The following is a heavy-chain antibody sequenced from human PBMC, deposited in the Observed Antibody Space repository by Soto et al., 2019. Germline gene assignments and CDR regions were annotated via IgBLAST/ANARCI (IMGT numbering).Heavy chain of an antibody. CDR3: ARFSGGVYNTYYFYYGMDV. D-gene: IGHD2-15*01. CDR1: GYSFTSYG. Sequence: ASVKVSCKASGYSFTSYGISWVRQAPGQGLDWMGWITTYNGNTKYAQDLQGKVTMTTDTSTSTAYMELRSLRSDDTAVYYCARFSGGVYNTYYFYYGMDVWGQGTTVTVSS. CDR2: ITTYNGNT. V-gene: IGHV1-18*04. J-gene: IGHJ6*02.